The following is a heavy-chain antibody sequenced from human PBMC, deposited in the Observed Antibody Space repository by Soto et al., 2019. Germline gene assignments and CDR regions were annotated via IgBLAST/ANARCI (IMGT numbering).Heavy chain of an antibody. V-gene: IGHV3-48*02. CDR3: AGDSLTTVTTRSFDY. CDR2: ISSSSSTI. D-gene: IGHD4-17*01. Sequence: EEQLVESGGGLVQPGGSLRLSCVASGFTFKTYSMNWVRQAPGKGLGWVSYISSSSSTIYYTDSVKGRFTISRDNAKNSLYLQMNCLRDEDTAVYYCAGDSLTTVTTRSFDYWGQGTLVTVSS. J-gene: IGHJ4*02. CDR1: GFTFKTYS.